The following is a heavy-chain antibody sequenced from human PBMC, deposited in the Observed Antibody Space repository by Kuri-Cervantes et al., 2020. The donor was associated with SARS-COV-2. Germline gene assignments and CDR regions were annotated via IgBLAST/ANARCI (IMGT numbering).Heavy chain of an antibody. CDR1: GGSISSYY. J-gene: IGHJ1*01. CDR3: ARGGVAAGNFQH. CDR2: IYYSGST. Sequence: SETLSPTCTVSGGSISSYYWSWIRQPPGKGLEWIGYIYYSGSTNYNPSLKSRVTISVDTSKNQFSLKLSSVTAADTAVYYCARGGVAAGNFQHWGQGTLVTVSS. V-gene: IGHV4-59*01. D-gene: IGHD6-13*01.